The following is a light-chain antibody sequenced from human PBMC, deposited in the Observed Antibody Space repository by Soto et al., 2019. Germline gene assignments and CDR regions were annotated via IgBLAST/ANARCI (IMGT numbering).Light chain of an antibody. Sequence: QSVLTQPASVSGSPGQSITISCTGTSSDIGRYDYVSWYQQHPGKAPKFIIYDVYSRPSGVSNRFSGSKSGNTASLTISGLQPEDEADYFCSSYTSSSSLVFGPGTKVTV. V-gene: IGLV2-14*03. CDR1: SSDIGRYDY. J-gene: IGLJ1*01. CDR3: SSYTSSSSLV. CDR2: DVY.